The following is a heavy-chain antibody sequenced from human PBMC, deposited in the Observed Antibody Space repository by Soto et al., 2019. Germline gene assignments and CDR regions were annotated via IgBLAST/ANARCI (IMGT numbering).Heavy chain of an antibody. CDR2: IDPRSGAS. D-gene: IGHD3-16*01. CDR3: ARDNYGPLDY. CDR1: GYPFTDLY. J-gene: IGHJ4*02. Sequence: ASVKVSCKPSGYPFTDLYIHWVRQAPGLGLEWMGWIDPRSGASRKTQRFQGRFTMTRDTSTNTVYMELSSLRSDDTAVYFYARDNYGPLDYWGQGTLVTVSS. V-gene: IGHV1-2*02.